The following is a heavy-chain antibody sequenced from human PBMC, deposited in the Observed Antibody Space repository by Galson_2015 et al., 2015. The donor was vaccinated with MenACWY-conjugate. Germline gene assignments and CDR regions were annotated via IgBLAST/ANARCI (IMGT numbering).Heavy chain of an antibody. CDR3: ARVASSLVNPNFDY. Sequence: SVKVSCKASGYTFTSYGISWVRQAPGQGLEWMGWISAYSGNTNYAQKLQGRVTMTTDTSTSTAYMELRSLRSDDTAVYYCARVASSLVNPNFDYWGQGTLVTVSS. CDR2: ISAYSGNT. CDR1: GYTFTSYG. V-gene: IGHV1-18*01. D-gene: IGHD3-9*01. J-gene: IGHJ4*02.